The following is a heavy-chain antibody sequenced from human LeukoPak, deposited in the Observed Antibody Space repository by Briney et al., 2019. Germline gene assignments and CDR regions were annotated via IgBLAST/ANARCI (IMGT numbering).Heavy chain of an antibody. CDR2: INHSGST. CDR1: GGSFSGYY. Sequence: PSETLSLTCAVYGGSFSGYYWSWIRQPPGKGLEWIGEINHSGSTNYNPSLKSRATISVDTSKNQFSLKLSSVTAADTAVYYCARAKQQLVDDAFDIWGQGTMVTVSS. V-gene: IGHV4-34*01. D-gene: IGHD6-13*01. J-gene: IGHJ3*02. CDR3: ARAKQQLVDDAFDI.